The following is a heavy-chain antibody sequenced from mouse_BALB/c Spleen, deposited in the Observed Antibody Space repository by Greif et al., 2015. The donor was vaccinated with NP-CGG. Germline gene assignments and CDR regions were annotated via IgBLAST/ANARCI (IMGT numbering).Heavy chain of an antibody. D-gene: IGHD4-1*01. CDR3: ARDGVTGTGFDY. CDR1: GFTFSDYY. Sequence: EVQLVESGGGLVKPGGSLKLSCAASGFTFSDYYMYWVRQTPEERLEWVATISDGGSYTYYPDRVKGRFTISRDNAKNNLYLQMSSLKSEDTAMYYCARDGVTGTGFDYWGQGTTLTVSS. CDR2: ISDGGSYT. V-gene: IGHV5-4*02. J-gene: IGHJ2*01.